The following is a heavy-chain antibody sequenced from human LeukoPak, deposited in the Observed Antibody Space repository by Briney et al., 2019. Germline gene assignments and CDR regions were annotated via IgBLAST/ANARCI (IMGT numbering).Heavy chain of an antibody. J-gene: IGHJ4*02. CDR1: GYTFTGYY. CDR3: ARVTLPHDSSGP. Sequence: AASVKVSCKASGYTFTGYYMHWVRQAPGQGLEWMGWINPNSGGTNYAQKFQGRVTMTRDTSISTAYMELSRLRSDDTAVYYCARVTLPHDSSGPWGQGTLVTVSS. V-gene: IGHV1-2*02. D-gene: IGHD3-22*01. CDR2: INPNSGGT.